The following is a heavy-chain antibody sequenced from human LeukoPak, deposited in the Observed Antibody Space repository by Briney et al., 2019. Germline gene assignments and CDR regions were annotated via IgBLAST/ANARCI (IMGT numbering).Heavy chain of an antibody. CDR1: GFTFSSYA. CDR2: ISGSGGST. J-gene: IGHJ6*02. Sequence: GGSLRLSCVASGFTFSSYAMSWVRQAPGKGLEWVSAISGSGGSTYYADSVKGRFTISRDNSKNTLYLQMNSLRAEDTAVYYCAKTEVGSGYFPLYYYYGMDVWGQGTTVTVSS. D-gene: IGHD3-3*01. CDR3: AKTEVGSGYFPLYYYYGMDV. V-gene: IGHV3-23*01.